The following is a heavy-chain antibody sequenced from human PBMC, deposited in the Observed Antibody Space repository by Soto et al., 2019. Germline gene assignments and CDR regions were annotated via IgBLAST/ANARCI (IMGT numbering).Heavy chain of an antibody. CDR2: MNPNSGNT. D-gene: IGHD6-13*01. Sequence: ASVKVSCKASGYTFTSYDINWVRQATGQGLEWMGWMNPNSGNTGYAQKFQGRVTMTRNTSISTAYMELSSLRSEDTAVYYCARGIRYSRRKPPSYYYYMDVWGKGTTVTVSS. J-gene: IGHJ6*03. CDR1: GYTFTSYD. CDR3: ARGIRYSRRKPPSYYYYMDV. V-gene: IGHV1-8*01.